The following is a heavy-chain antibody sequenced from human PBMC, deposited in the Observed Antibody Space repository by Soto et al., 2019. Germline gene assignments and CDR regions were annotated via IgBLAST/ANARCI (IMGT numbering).Heavy chain of an antibody. J-gene: IGHJ6*02. D-gene: IGHD2-15*01. Sequence: GESLNISCKGSGYSFTSYWISWVRQMPGKGLEWMGRIDPSDSYTNYSPSFQGHVTISADKSISTAYLQWSSLKASDTAMYYCASGLYCSGGSCYYNRYYYYGMDVWGQGTTVTGSS. CDR1: GYSFTSYW. CDR3: ASGLYCSGGSCYYNRYYYYGMDV. V-gene: IGHV5-10-1*01. CDR2: IDPSDSYT.